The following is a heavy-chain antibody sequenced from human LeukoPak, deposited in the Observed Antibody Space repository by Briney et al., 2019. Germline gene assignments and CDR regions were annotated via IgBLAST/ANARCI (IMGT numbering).Heavy chain of an antibody. D-gene: IGHD5-24*01. J-gene: IGHJ2*01. CDR1: GFTFSSYS. CDR2: ISSSSSYI. CDR3: ARDRVFADGYSRFDL. V-gene: IGHV3-21*01. Sequence: GGSLRLSCAASGFTFSSYSMNWVRQAPGKGLEWVSFISSSSSYIYYADSVKGRFTISRDNAKNSLYLQMNSLRAEDTAVYYCARDRVFADGYSRFDLWGRGTLVTVSS.